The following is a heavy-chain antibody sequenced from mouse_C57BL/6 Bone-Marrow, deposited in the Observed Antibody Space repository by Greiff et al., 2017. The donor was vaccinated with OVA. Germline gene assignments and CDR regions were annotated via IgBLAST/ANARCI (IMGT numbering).Heavy chain of an antibody. J-gene: IGHJ1*03. CDR3: ARRDYGSSFYWYFDV. D-gene: IGHD1-1*01. CDR2: IYPGSGST. CDR1: GYTFTSYW. V-gene: IGHV1-55*01. Sequence: QVQLKQPGAELVKPGASVKMSCKASGYTFTSYWITWVKQRPGQGLEWIGDIYPGSGSTNYNEKFKSKATLTVDTSSSTAYMQLSSLTSEDSAVYYCARRDYGSSFYWYFDVWGKGTTVTVSS.